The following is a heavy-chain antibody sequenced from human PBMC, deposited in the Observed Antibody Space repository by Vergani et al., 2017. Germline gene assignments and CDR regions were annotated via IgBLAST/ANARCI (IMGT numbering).Heavy chain of an antibody. D-gene: IGHD3-22*01. CDR1: GGSISSYY. J-gene: IGHJ4*02. CDR3: ARRTHYYDSSGYYFYFDY. V-gene: IGHV4-59*08. CDR2: IYYSGST. Sequence: QVQLQESGPGLVKPSETLSLTCTVSGGSISSYYWSWIRQPPGKGLEWIGYIYYSGSTYYNPSLKSRVTISVDTSKNQFSLKLSSVTAADTAVYYCARRTHYYDSSGYYFYFDYWGQGTLVTVSS.